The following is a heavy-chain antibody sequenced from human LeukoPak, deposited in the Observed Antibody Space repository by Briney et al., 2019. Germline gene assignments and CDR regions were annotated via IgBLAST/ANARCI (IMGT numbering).Heavy chain of an antibody. Sequence: SETLSLTCTVSGGSVSSSSYYWVWIRQPPGKGLEWIGSIYYSGSTNYNPSLKSRVTVSLDKSKNQLSLNLTSVTAADTAVYYCSRENGAFSPFGYWGQGTLVTVPS. D-gene: IGHD2-8*01. CDR1: GGSVSSSSYY. CDR3: SRENGAFSPFGY. CDR2: IYYSGST. V-gene: IGHV4-39*07. J-gene: IGHJ4*02.